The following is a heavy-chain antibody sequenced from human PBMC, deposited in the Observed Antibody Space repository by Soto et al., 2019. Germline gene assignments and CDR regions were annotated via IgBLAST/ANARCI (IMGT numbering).Heavy chain of an antibody. D-gene: IGHD2-21*02. CDR1: GDNFTNYY. V-gene: IGHV1-46*01. Sequence: QVQLMQSGAEVKKPGASVKVSCKASGDNFTNYYIHWVRQAPGQGLEWMGTVNPSGGHTTYAQKFLGRVHMTRDTSTSTLYMELTSLTSDDTAVYYCARGGHVVVVTAALDYWGQGTLVTVSS. CDR2: VNPSGGHT. J-gene: IGHJ4*02. CDR3: ARGGHVVVVTAALDY.